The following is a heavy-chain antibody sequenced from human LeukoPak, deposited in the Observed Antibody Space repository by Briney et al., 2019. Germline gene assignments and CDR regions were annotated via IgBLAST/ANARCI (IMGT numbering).Heavy chain of an antibody. J-gene: IGHJ6*02. CDR3: ARAHDDYGDYSYYYGMDV. V-gene: IGHV1-8*01. Sequence: ASVKVSCKASGNTFTSYDINWVRQATGQGLEWMGWMNPNSGNTGYAQKFQGRVTMTRNTSINTAYMELSSLRSEDTAVYYCARAHDDYGDYSYYYGMDVWGQGTTVTVSS. CDR2: MNPNSGNT. D-gene: IGHD4-17*01. CDR1: GNTFTSYD.